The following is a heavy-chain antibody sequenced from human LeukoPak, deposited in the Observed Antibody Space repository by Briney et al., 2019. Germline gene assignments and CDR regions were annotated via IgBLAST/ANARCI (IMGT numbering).Heavy chain of an antibody. CDR3: ARHRPYSSGWYS. D-gene: IGHD6-19*01. J-gene: IGHJ5*02. CDR1: GGSISSNNW. Sequence: PSGTLSLTCAVSGGSISSNNWWSWVRQPPGKGLEWIGEIFHGGSTNYNPSLMSRVTVSVDTSKNQFSLKLSSVTAADTAVYYCARHRPYSSGWYSWGQGTLVTVSS. V-gene: IGHV4-4*02. CDR2: IFHGGST.